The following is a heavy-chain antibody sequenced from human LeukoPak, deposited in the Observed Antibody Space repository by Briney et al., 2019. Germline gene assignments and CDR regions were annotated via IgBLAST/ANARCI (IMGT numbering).Heavy chain of an antibody. CDR1: GYTFTSYY. Sequence: ASVKVSCKASGYTFTSYYMHWVRQAPGQGLEWMGIINPSGGSTSYAQEFQGRVTMTRDTSTSTVYMELSSLRSEDTAVYYCARDSSGYYYDYWGQGTLVTVSS. CDR2: INPSGGST. V-gene: IGHV1-46*01. D-gene: IGHD3-22*01. CDR3: ARDSSGYYYDY. J-gene: IGHJ4*02.